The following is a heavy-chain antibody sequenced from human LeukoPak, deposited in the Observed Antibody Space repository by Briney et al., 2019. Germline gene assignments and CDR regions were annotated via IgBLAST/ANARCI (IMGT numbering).Heavy chain of an antibody. CDR2: IYSGWST. D-gene: IGHD6-13*01. CDR3: AREPSIAAAEGY. Sequence: GGSLRLSCAASGFTVSSNYMSWVRQAPGKGLDWVSVIYSGWSTYYADSVKGRFTSSRDNSKNTLYFKMNRLRAEDAAVYYCAREPSIAAAEGYWGQGTLVTVSS. V-gene: IGHV3-53*01. CDR1: GFTVSSNY. J-gene: IGHJ4*02.